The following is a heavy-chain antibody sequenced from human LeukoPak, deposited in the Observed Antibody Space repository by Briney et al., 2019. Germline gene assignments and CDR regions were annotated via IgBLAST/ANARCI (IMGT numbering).Heavy chain of an antibody. D-gene: IGHD3-10*01. CDR3: AKLDSRFGELLDAFDI. CDR2: IRYDGSNK. J-gene: IGHJ3*02. CDR1: GFTFSSYG. Sequence: GGSLRLSCAASGFTFSSYGMHWVRQAPGKGLEWVAFIRYDGSNKYYADSVKGRFTISRDNSKNTLYLQMNSLRVEDTAVYYCAKLDSRFGELLDAFDIWGQGTMVTVSS. V-gene: IGHV3-30*02.